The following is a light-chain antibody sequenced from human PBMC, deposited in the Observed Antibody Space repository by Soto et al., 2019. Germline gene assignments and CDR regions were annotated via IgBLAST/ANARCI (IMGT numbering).Light chain of an antibody. CDR1: QSVSRY. J-gene: IGKJ1*01. Sequence: EIVLTQSPGTLSLSPGERATLSCRASQSVSRYLAWYRQKPGQAPKLHIYGASSSATGIPDRVSGSGSGTGFTLTNSRLEAEDFAVYYCQQYGRSPWTFGQ. CDR2: GAS. CDR3: QQYGRSPWT. V-gene: IGKV3-20*01.